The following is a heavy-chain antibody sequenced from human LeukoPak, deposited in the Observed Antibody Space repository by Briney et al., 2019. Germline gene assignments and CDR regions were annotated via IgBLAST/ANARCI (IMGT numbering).Heavy chain of an antibody. J-gene: IGHJ2*01. CDR1: GFTFNDYA. V-gene: IGHV3-9*01. CDR2: INWNGVSI. D-gene: IGHD6-19*01. Sequence: PGGSLRLSCAASGFTFNDYAMHWVRQAPGKGLEWVSGINWNGVSIDYATSVKGRFTISRDNAKNSLYLQMNSLRAEDTALYYCAKGRVAGIGYWFFDLWGRGTLVTVSS. CDR3: AKGRVAGIGYWFFDL.